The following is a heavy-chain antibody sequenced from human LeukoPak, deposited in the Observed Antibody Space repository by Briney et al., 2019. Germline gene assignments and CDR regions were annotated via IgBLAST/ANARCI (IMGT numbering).Heavy chain of an antibody. CDR1: GFTFSSYG. Sequence: PGGSLRLSCAASGFTFSSYGMHWVRQAPGKGLEWVANIKQDGSEKYYVDSVKGRFTISRDNAKNSLYLQMNSLRAEDTAVYYCARRTYYDFWSGYPFDYWGQGTLVTVSS. CDR3: ARRTYYDFWSGYPFDY. J-gene: IGHJ4*02. CDR2: IKQDGSEK. V-gene: IGHV3-7*01. D-gene: IGHD3-3*01.